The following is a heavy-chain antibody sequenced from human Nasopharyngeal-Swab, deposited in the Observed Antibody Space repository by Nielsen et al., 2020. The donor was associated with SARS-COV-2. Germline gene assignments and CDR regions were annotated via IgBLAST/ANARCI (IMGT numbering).Heavy chain of an antibody. V-gene: IGHV3-48*03. Sequence: VRQAPGKGLEWVSYISSSGSTIYYADSVKGRFTISRDNAKNSLYLQMNSLRAEDTAVYYCARDSIVATIDYWGQGTLVTVSS. J-gene: IGHJ4*02. CDR3: ARDSIVATIDY. D-gene: IGHD5-12*01. CDR2: ISSSGSTI.